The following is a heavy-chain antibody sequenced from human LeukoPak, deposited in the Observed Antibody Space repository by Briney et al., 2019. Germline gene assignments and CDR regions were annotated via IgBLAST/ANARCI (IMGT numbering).Heavy chain of an antibody. CDR1: GYPINNAYY. CDR2: IYYSGST. CDR3: ARVVVAATGPRFDY. D-gene: IGHD2-15*01. V-gene: IGHV4-61*01. Sequence: KPSETLSLTCGVSGYPINNAYYWVWIRQPPGKGLEWIGYIYYSGSTNYNPSLKSRVTISVDTSKNQFSLKLSSVTAADTAVYYCARVVVAATGPRFDYRGQGTLVTVSS. J-gene: IGHJ4*02.